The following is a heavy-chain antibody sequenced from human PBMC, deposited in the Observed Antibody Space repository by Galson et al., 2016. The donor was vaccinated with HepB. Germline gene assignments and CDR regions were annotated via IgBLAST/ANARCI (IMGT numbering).Heavy chain of an antibody. V-gene: IGHV3-48*01. CDR3: ARAQPPSNWFDS. CDR1: GFSFSSYS. J-gene: IGHJ5*01. CDR2: ISSSSHAI. Sequence: SLRLSCAVSGFSFSSYSMQWVRQAPGKGLEWISYISSSSHAIYYADSVKGRFTISRDNVKNSLFLQMNSLRAEDTAVYYCARAQPPSNWFDSWGQGTLVTVSS.